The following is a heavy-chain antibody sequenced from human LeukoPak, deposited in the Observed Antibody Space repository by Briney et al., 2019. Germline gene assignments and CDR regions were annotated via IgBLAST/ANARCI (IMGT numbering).Heavy chain of an antibody. CDR1: GGSFSGYY. D-gene: IGHD1-26*01. CDR2: INHSGST. CDR3: ARVGATEAYYYYGMDV. V-gene: IGHV4-34*01. J-gene: IGHJ6*02. Sequence: SETLSLTCAVYGGSFSGYYWSWIRQSPGKGLEWIGEINHSGSTNYNPSLKSRVTISVDTSKNQFSLKLSSVTAADTAVYYCARVGATEAYYYYGMDVWGQGTTVTVSS.